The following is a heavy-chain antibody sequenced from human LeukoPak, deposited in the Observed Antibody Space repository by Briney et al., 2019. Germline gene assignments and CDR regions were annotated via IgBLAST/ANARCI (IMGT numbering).Heavy chain of an antibody. CDR3: AKGSGSGWYGWFDP. Sequence: GGSQRLSCAASRFTFSAYAMYWVRQAPGKGLEWVSCIEASDVNTYYADSVKGRFTISRDNSKNTLYLQMNSLRAEDTAVYYCAKGSGSGWYGWFDPWGQGTLVTVSS. D-gene: IGHD6-19*01. CDR1: RFTFSAYA. V-gene: IGHV3-23*01. J-gene: IGHJ5*02. CDR2: IEASDVNT.